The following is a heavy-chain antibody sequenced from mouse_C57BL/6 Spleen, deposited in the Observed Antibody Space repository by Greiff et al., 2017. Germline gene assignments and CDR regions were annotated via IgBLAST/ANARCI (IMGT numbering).Heavy chain of an antibody. CDR3: ASRSGGRLPYFDY. Sequence: QVQLQQPGAELVKPGASVKLSCKASGYTFTSYWMQWVKQRPGQGLEWIGEIDPSDSYTNYNQKFKGKATLTVDTSSSTAYMQLSSLTSEDSAVYYCASRSGGRLPYFDYWGQGTTLTVSS. CDR1: GYTFTSYW. J-gene: IGHJ2*01. V-gene: IGHV1-50*01. CDR2: IDPSDSYT. D-gene: IGHD1-3*01.